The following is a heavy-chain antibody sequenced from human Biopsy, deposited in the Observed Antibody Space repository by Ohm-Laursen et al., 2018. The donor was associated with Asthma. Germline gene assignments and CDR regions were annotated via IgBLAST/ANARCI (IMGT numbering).Heavy chain of an antibody. CDR2: IYFSGNT. CDR1: GGSITSFY. Sequence: VTLSLTCTVSGGSITSFYWSWIRQPPGRGLEWIGYIYFSGNTNYNPSLKSRVTISIDTSKNHFSLKLTSVTAADTAVYYCAGGSGSSLSYPDAFDIWGQGTMVTVSS. CDR3: AGGSGSSLSYPDAFDI. V-gene: IGHV4-59*01. D-gene: IGHD2-2*01. J-gene: IGHJ3*02.